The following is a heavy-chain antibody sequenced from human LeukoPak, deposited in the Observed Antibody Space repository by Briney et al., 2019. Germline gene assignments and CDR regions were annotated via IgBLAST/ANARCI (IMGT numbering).Heavy chain of an antibody. CDR2: ISRSGETT. J-gene: IGHJ4*02. V-gene: IGHV3-23*01. CDR3: AKELRVRGVIDY. Sequence: PGGSLRLSCAASGFTFSNFAMRWVRQAPGKGLEWVSAISRSGETTVYADSMRGRFTMSRDNSKNTLYLQMNSLRAEDTAVYYCAKELRVRGVIDYWGQGTLVTVSS. CDR1: GFTFSNFA. D-gene: IGHD3-10*01.